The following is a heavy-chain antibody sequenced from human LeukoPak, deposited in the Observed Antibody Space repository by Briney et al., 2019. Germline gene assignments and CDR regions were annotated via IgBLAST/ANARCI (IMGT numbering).Heavy chain of an antibody. D-gene: IGHD6-6*01. CDR2: INPNSGGT. Sequence: ASVKVSCKASGYTFTGYYMHWVRRAPGQGLEWMGWINPNSGGTNYAQKFQGRVTMTRDTSISTAYMELSRLRSDDTAVYYCARVFQQLAPFDYWGQGTLVTVSS. CDR1: GYTFTGYY. V-gene: IGHV1-2*02. J-gene: IGHJ4*02. CDR3: ARVFQQLAPFDY.